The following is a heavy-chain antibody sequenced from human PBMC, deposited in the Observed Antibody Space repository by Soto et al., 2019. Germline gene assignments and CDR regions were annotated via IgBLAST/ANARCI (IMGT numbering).Heavy chain of an antibody. CDR1: GYTVTSYG. J-gene: IGHJ4*02. CDR2: ISAYNGNT. V-gene: IGHV1-18*01. D-gene: IGHD3-10*01. CDR3: ASQAWDYYASYFDY. Sequence: VKVSCKASGYTVTSYGISWVRQAPGQGLEWMGWISAYNGNTNYAQKLQGRVTMTTDTSTSTAYMELRSLRDEDTAVYYCASQAWDYYASYFDYWGQGALVTVS.